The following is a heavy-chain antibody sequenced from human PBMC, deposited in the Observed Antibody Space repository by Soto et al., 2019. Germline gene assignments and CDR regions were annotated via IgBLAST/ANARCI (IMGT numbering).Heavy chain of an antibody. J-gene: IGHJ4*02. Sequence: EVQLVESGGNLVQPGGSLRLSCAASGFTFTSYWMHWVRQAPGMGLVWVARINTEGSSTSYADAVKGRFTISRDNAKNTLYLQMDRLRAEDTAVYYSARKDILTGMDYWGQGNLVSVSS. CDR3: ARKDILTGMDY. V-gene: IGHV3-74*01. CDR1: GFTFTSYW. D-gene: IGHD3-9*01. CDR2: INTEGSST.